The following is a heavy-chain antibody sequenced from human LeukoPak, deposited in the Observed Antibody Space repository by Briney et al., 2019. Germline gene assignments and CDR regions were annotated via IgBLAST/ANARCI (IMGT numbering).Heavy chain of an antibody. J-gene: IGHJ4*02. V-gene: IGHV3-23*01. CDR3: AKGGSYDSSGYYAQPSDY. Sequence: GGSLRLPCAASGFTFSSYAMSWVRQAPGKGLEWVSAISGSGGSTYYADSVKGRFTISRDNSKNTLYPQMNSLRAEDTAVYYCAKGGSYDSSGYYAQPSDYWGQGTLVTVSS. CDR2: ISGSGGST. D-gene: IGHD3-22*01. CDR1: GFTFSSYA.